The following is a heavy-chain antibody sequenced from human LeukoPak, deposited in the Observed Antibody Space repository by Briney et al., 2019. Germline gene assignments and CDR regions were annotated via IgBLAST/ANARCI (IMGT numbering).Heavy chain of an antibody. CDR1: GFTFSDYY. J-gene: IGHJ4*02. CDR3: ARALADNRGYYLGFDY. D-gene: IGHD3-22*01. Sequence: GGSLRLSCAASGFTFSDYYMGWIRQAPGKGLEWISYITSNHGAMFYADSLEGRFTIFRDNAKKSLYLQMNSLRPDDTAVYYCARALADNRGYYLGFDYWGQGTLVTVSS. V-gene: IGHV3-11*04. CDR2: ITSNHGAM.